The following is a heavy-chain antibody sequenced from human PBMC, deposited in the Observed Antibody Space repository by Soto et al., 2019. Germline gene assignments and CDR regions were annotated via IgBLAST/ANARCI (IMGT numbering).Heavy chain of an antibody. CDR2: ISSSGSTI. CDR3: ARALVVPAAMPDYFDY. CDR1: GFTLSSSA. D-gene: IGHD2-2*01. Sequence: GGSLRLSCAASGFTLSSSAIHWVRQAPGKGLEWVSYISSSGSTIYYADSVKGRFTISRDNAKNSLYLQMNSLRAEDTAVYYCARALVVPAAMPDYFDYWGQGTLVTVSS. V-gene: IGHV3-48*04. J-gene: IGHJ4*02.